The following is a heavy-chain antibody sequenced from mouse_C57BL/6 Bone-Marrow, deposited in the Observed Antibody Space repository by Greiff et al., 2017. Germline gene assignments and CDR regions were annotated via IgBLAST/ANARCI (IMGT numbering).Heavy chain of an antibody. V-gene: IGHV7-3*02. Sequence: EVQRVESGGGLVQPGGSLRLSCATSGFTFTDYYMSWVRQPPGKALEWLGFIRNKANGYTTEYSASVKGRFIISRDNSQSILYLQMNTLRAEDSATYYCAREGFTTVVDGYFDVWGEGTTVTVSS. CDR3: AREGFTTVVDGYFDV. D-gene: IGHD1-1*01. CDR1: GFTFTDYY. CDR2: IRNKANGYTT. J-gene: IGHJ1*01.